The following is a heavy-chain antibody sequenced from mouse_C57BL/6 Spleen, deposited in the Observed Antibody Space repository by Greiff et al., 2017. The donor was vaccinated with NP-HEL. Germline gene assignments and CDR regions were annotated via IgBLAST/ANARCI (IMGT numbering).Heavy chain of an antibody. V-gene: IGHV1-69*01. CDR3: ARSGYSNSDY. Sequence: VQLQQPGAELVMPGASVKLSCKASGYTFTSYWMHWVKQRPGQGLEWIGEIDPSDSYTNSNQKFKGKSTLTVDKSSSTAYMQLSSLTSEDSAVYYCARSGYSNSDYWGQGTTLTVSS. D-gene: IGHD2-5*01. CDR2: IDPSDSYT. CDR1: GYTFTSYW. J-gene: IGHJ2*01.